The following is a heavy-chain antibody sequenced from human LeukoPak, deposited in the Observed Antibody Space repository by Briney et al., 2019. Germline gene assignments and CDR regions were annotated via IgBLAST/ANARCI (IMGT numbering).Heavy chain of an antibody. CDR2: IYSGGST. J-gene: IGHJ4*02. D-gene: IGHD3-10*01. Sequence: GGSLRLSCAASGFTVSSNYMSWVRQAPGKGLEWVSVIYSGGSTYYADSVKGRFTISRDNSKNTLYLQMNSLRSEDTAVYYCARYFYGSGSYYGEVDYWGQGTLVTVSS. V-gene: IGHV3-53*05. CDR1: GFTVSSNY. CDR3: ARYFYGSGSYYGEVDY.